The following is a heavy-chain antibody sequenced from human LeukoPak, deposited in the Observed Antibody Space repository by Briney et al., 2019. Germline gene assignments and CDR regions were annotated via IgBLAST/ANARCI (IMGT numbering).Heavy chain of an antibody. CDR2: IYHSGST. J-gene: IGHJ4*02. D-gene: IGHD6-19*01. Sequence: SQTLSLTCTVSGGSISSGGYYWSWIRQPPGKGLEWIGYIYHSGSTYYNPSLKSRVTISVDRSKNQFSLKLSSVTAADTAVYYCASLAVAGIRGFDYWGQGTLVTVSS. V-gene: IGHV4-30-2*01. CDR3: ASLAVAGIRGFDY. CDR1: GGSISSGGYY.